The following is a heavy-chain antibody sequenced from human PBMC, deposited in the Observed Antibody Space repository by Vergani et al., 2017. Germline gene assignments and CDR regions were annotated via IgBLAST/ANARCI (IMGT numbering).Heavy chain of an antibody. D-gene: IGHD1-1*01. CDR1: GFTSSYYG. Sequence: QVHLVESGGGVVQPGRSLRLSCVVSGFTSSYYGMHWVRQAPGKGLEWVAVISYDGTQKYYAHSVKGRFTISRDNSKSTLYLQMNSLRTEDTAVYYCATKSCGTPGCQIGYFREWGQGTLVTVSS. V-gene: IGHV3-30*03. J-gene: IGHJ1*01. CDR2: ISYDGTQK. CDR3: ATKSCGTPGCQIGYFRE.